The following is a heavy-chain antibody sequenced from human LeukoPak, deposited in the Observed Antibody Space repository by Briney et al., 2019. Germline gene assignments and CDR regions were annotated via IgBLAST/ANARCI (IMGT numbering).Heavy chain of an antibody. V-gene: IGHV5-10-1*01. Sequence: GESLKISCKGSGYSFTSYWISWVRQMPGKGLEWMGRIDPSDSYTNYSPSFQGHVTISADKSISTAYLQWGSLKASDTAMYYCARLGKVATRGRGYYGMDVWGKGTTVTVSS. CDR2: IDPSDSYT. J-gene: IGHJ6*04. CDR1: GYSFTSYW. D-gene: IGHD5-12*01. CDR3: ARLGKVATRGRGYYGMDV.